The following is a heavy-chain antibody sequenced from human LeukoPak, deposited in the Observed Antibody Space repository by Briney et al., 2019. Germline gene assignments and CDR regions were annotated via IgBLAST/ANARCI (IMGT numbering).Heavy chain of an antibody. CDR2: ISGSGDST. J-gene: IGHJ4*02. CDR1: GFTFSNYA. D-gene: IGHD6-19*01. Sequence: GGSLRLSCAASGFTFSNYAMSWVRQAPGEGLEWVSAISGSGDSTYYADSVKGRFVISRDNSKNTLYLQMNSLRAEDTAVYYCAKVGPYSSGWYYFDYWGQGTLVTVSS. V-gene: IGHV3-23*01. CDR3: AKVGPYSSGWYYFDY.